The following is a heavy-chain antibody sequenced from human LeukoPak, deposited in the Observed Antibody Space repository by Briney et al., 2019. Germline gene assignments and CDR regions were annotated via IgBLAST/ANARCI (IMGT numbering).Heavy chain of an antibody. CDR3: ARALTTIGYYYGMDV. V-gene: IGHV4-59*01. CDR1: GGSISSYY. Sequence: SETLSLTCTVSGGSISSYYRSWIRQPPGKVLGWIGYIYYSGSTNYNPSLKSRVTISVDTSKNQFSLKLSSVTAADTAVYYCARALTTIGYYYGMDVWGQGTTVTVSS. D-gene: IGHD4-17*01. J-gene: IGHJ6*02. CDR2: IYYSGST.